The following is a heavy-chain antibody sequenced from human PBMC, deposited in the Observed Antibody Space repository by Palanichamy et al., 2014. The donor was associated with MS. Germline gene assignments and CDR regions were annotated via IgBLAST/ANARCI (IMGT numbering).Heavy chain of an antibody. CDR2: MSYDGRNK. Sequence: QVQVVESGGGVVQPGRSLRLSCAASGFTFSSYGMHWVRQAPGKGLEWVAVMSYDGRNKYYGDSVKGRFTISRGNSKNTLFLQMNSLRVEDTALYFCAKDSQSGGTSWYVGSWGQGTLVTVSS. J-gene: IGHJ5*02. D-gene: IGHD6-13*01. CDR3: AKDSQSGGTSWYVGS. V-gene: IGHV3-30*18. CDR1: GFTFSSYG.